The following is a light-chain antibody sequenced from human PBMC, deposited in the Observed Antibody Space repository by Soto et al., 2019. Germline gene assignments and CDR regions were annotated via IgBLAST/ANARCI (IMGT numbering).Light chain of an antibody. CDR3: QQYYSIPQT. Sequence: DFVMTQSPDSLAVSLGERATINCKSSQSVLYSSNNKNYLAWYQQKPGQPPKLLIYWASTRESGVPDRFSGSGSGTDFPLTISSLQAEDVAVCYCQQYYSIPQTFGQGTKVEIK. CDR1: QSVLYSSNNKNY. V-gene: IGKV4-1*01. J-gene: IGKJ1*01. CDR2: WAS.